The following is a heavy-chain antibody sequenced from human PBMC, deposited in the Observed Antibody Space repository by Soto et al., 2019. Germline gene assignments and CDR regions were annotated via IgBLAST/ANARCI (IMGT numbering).Heavy chain of an antibody. Sequence: GGFLILSCAASGFTFSSHAMHWVRQDPGKGLEWVSVISYDGSNKFYADSVKGRFTISRDTSKSTLYLQMNSLRVEDTAVYYCARDRTMAGYDAFDIWGQGTMVTVSS. D-gene: IGHD3-10*01. CDR3: ARDRTMAGYDAFDI. CDR1: GFTFSSHA. J-gene: IGHJ3*02. V-gene: IGHV3-30-3*01. CDR2: ISYDGSNK.